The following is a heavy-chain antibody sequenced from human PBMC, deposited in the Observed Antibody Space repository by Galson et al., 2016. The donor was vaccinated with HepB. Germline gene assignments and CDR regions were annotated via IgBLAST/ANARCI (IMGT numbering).Heavy chain of an antibody. CDR2: DSMDGRRK. Sequence: SLRLSCAASGFTLSGYGMHWVRQAPGKGLEWVAADSMDGRRKFYADSVKGRFPISRDNSNNILFLQMSSLRADDTAVYFCAKRHEDCPPVGCSVDYWGQGTLVSVSS. V-gene: IGHV3-30*18. J-gene: IGHJ4*02. CDR1: GFTLSGYG. CDR3: AKRHEDCPPVGCSVDY. D-gene: IGHD1-26*01.